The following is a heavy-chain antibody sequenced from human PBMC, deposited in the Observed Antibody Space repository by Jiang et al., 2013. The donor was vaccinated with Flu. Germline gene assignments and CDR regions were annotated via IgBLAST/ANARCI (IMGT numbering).Heavy chain of an antibody. D-gene: IGHD5-24*01. CDR3: ARLEKATIQTFDY. CDR1: GGSISSSSYY. CDR2: IYYSGST. V-gene: IGHV4-39*07. Sequence: GLVKPSETLSLTCTVSGGSISSSSYYWGWIRQPPGKGLEWIGSIYYSGSTYFNPSLKSRVTISLDTSKSQFSLKVASVTAADSAVYFCARLEKATIQTFDYWGQGTLVTVSS. J-gene: IGHJ4*02.